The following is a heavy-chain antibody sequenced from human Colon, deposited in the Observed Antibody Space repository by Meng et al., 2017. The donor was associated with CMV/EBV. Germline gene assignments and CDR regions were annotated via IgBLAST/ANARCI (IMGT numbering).Heavy chain of an antibody. D-gene: IGHD2-21*02. Sequence: ASGSSFPVSYLHWVRHAPGQGLQWMGWVNSGSGGTFYSQAFQGRVTMSRDSSIGTAYMELSALTSDDTAMYYCVSLVTLRQGVVHWGQGTLVTVSS. CDR1: GSSFPVSY. J-gene: IGHJ1*01. V-gene: IGHV1-2*02. CDR3: VSLVTLRQGVVH. CDR2: VNSGSGGT.